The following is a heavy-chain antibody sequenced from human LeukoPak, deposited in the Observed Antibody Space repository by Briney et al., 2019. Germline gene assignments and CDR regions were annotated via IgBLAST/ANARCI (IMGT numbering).Heavy chain of an antibody. D-gene: IGHD3-10*02. CDR1: GHSTTGGYY. CDR3: ARVLSVPYLLDS. V-gene: IGHV4-38-2*01. CDR2: FFQSDRS. Sequence: SETLSLTCAISGHSTTGGYYWAWFRQSPGKGLEWIATFFQSDRSFYNVSLESRVTLSLDTSKSQFSLNLTSVTAADTAVYYCARVLSVPYLLDSWGRGTQVTVSS. J-gene: IGHJ4*02.